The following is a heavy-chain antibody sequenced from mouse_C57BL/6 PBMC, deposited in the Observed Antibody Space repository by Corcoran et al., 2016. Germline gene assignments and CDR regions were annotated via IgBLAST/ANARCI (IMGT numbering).Heavy chain of an antibody. Sequence: QVQLKQSGAELVRPGASVKLSCKASGYTFIDYSINWVKQRPGQGLEWIARIYPGSGNTYYNEKFKGKATLTAEKSSSTAYMQLSSLTSESSAVYVCARYPFDYWCQGTTLTVSS. CDR1: GYTFIDYS. CDR2: IYPGSGNT. J-gene: IGHJ2*01. CDR3: ARYPFDY. V-gene: IGHV1-76*01.